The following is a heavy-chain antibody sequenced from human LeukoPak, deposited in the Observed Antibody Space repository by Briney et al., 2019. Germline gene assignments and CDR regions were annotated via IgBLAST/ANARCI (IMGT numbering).Heavy chain of an antibody. CDR2: IFYSGST. V-gene: IGHV4-38-2*01. CDR1: GFTFSGSA. J-gene: IGHJ5*02. Sequence: PGGSLRLSCAASGFTFSGSAMHWVRQPPGKGLEWIGNIFYSGSTYYSPSLRSRVTISLDTSRNQFSLKLNSVTAADTAVYYCARRGHSSSTWGQGTLVTVSS. CDR3: ARRGHSSST. D-gene: IGHD6-13*01.